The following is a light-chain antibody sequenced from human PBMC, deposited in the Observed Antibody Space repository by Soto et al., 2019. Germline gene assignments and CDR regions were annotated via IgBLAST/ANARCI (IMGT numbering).Light chain of an antibody. J-gene: IGKJ2*01. Sequence: EIVMTQSPATLSLSPGERATLSCRASQSVSGNLAWYQHKPGQAPRLLIYGASTRATGIPARFSASGSGTEFSLTISSLKSEDFAVYYGQQYNDWPPKQYTFGQGTKLEIK. CDR3: QQYNDWPPKQYT. CDR1: QSVSGN. CDR2: GAS. V-gene: IGKV3-15*01.